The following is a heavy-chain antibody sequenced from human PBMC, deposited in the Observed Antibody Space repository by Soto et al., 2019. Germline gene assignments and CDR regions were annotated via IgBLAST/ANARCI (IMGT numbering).Heavy chain of an antibody. J-gene: IGHJ4*02. Sequence: PGGAPRLSRSTPGFTFSGSAFHWGRPASGKGLEWVGRIRSKANSYATAYAASVKGRFTISRDDSKNTAYLQMNSLKTEDTAVYYCTRLAGTTSDYFDYWGQGTLVTVSS. V-gene: IGHV3-73*01. CDR2: IRSKANSYAT. CDR3: TRLAGTTSDYFDY. D-gene: IGHD1-1*01. CDR1: GFTFSGSA.